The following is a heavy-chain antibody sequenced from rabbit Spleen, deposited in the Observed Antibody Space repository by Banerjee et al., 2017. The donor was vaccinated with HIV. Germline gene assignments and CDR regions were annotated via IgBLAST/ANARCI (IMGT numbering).Heavy chain of an antibody. CDR1: GFSFSSSYY. D-gene: IGHD1-1*01. V-gene: IGHV1S45*01. CDR3: ARSFGGSSGGYIGYFNL. Sequence: QEQLVESGGGLVKPEGSLTLTCTASGFSFSSSYYMCWVRQAPGKGLEWIACISAGSSGSTYYASWAKGRFTISKTSSTTVTLQMTSLSAADSATYFCARSFGGSSGGYIGYFNLWGPGTLVTVS. CDR2: ISAGSSGST. J-gene: IGHJ4*01.